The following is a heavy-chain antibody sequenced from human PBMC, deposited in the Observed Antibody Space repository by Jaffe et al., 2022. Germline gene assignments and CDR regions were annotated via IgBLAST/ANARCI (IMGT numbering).Heavy chain of an antibody. CDR1: GGSISSYY. V-gene: IGHV4-59*01. D-gene: IGHD3-3*01. J-gene: IGHJ4*02. CDR3: ARSLTLIHTYYDFWSGQGGFDY. Sequence: QVQLQESGPGLVKPSETLSLTCTVSGGSISSYYWSWIRQPPGKGLEWIGYIYYSGSTNYNPSLKSRVTISVDTSKNQFSLKLSSVTAADTAVYYCARSLTLIHTYYDFWSGQGGFDYWGQGTLVTVSS. CDR2: IYYSGST.